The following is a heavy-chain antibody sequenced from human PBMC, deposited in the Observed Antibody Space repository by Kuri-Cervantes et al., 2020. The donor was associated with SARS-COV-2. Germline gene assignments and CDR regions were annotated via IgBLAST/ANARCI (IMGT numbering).Heavy chain of an antibody. D-gene: IGHD3-10*01. CDR3: ARGEGSRGLMVVLGWRGAGRLDF. J-gene: IGHJ4*02. CDR2: INPNSGGT. Sequence: ASVKVSCKASGYTFTGYYMHWVRQAPGQGLEWMGWINPNSGGTNYAQKFQGWVTMTRDTSLSKSYMELSRLTSDDTADYYCARGEGSRGLMVVLGWRGAGRLDFWGQGTLVTVSS. CDR1: GYTFTGYY. V-gene: IGHV1-2*04.